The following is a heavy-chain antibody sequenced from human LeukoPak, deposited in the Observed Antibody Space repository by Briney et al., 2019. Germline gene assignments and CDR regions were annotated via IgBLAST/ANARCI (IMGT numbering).Heavy chain of an antibody. D-gene: IGHD3-22*01. J-gene: IGHJ4*02. V-gene: IGHV4-39*02. CDR3: ARETYYYDSSGYYSVPA. CDR1: GGSISSSSYY. CDR2: IYYSGST. Sequence: PSETLSLTCTVSGGSISSSSYYWGWIRQPPGKGLEWIGSIYYSGSTYYNPSLKSRVTISVDTSKNQFSLKLSSVTAADTAVYYCARETYYYDSSGYYSVPAWGQGTLVTVSS.